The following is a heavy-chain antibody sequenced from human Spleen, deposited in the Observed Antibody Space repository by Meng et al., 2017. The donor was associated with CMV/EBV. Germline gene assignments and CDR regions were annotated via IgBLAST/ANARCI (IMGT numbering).Heavy chain of an antibody. CDR1: GFTFSSYW. CDR3: ARAHLRGGYDY. CDR2: ISWNSGSI. V-gene: IGHV3-20*01. D-gene: IGHD3-10*01. Sequence: GESLKISCAASGFTFSSYWMRWVRQAPGKGLEWVSGISWNSGSIGYADSVKGRFTISRDNAKNSLYLQMNSLRAEDTALYHCARAHLRGGYDYWGQGTLVTVSS. J-gene: IGHJ4*02.